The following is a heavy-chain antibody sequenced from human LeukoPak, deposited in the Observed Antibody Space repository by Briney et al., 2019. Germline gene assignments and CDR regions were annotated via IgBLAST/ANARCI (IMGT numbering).Heavy chain of an antibody. CDR1: GASISNYY. CDR3: ARHERGAGNLDY. Sequence: SETLSLTCTVSGASISNYYWSWTRQPPGKGLECIGYVSYSGRTNHNPSLKSRVTISADTSKNQFSLKLTSVTAADTAVYYCARHERGAGNLDYWGQGTLVTVSS. D-gene: IGHD1-1*01. V-gene: IGHV4-59*08. CDR2: VSYSGRT. J-gene: IGHJ4*02.